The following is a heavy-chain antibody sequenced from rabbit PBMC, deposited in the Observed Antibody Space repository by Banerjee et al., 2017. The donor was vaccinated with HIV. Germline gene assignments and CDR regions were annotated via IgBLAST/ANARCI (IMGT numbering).Heavy chain of an antibody. CDR1: GFSFSSSYW. V-gene: IGHV1S45*01. CDR3: ARWGAGYADYGCGVSDL. CDR2: IYAGSGGTT. J-gene: IGHJ4*01. Sequence: QEQLVESGGDLVQPEGSLTLTCTASGFSFSSSYWICLVRQAPGKGLELIAWIYAGSGGTTYYGSWAKGRFTLAKTSSTAVTLQMTSLTAADTATYFCARWGAGYADYGCGVSDLWGQGTLVTV. D-gene: IGHD4-2*01.